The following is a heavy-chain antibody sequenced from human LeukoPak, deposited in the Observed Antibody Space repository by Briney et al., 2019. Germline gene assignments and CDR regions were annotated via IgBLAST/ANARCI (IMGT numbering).Heavy chain of an antibody. CDR3: GRAPFTYDSSGDSFDI. Sequence: GGSLRLSCAASGFTVSSNYMSWVRQAPGKGLEWVSVIYSGGSTYYADSVKGRFTVSRDNSKNTLYLQMNSLRAEDTAVYYCGRAPFTYDSSGDSFDIWGQGTMVTVSS. J-gene: IGHJ3*02. V-gene: IGHV3-66*01. CDR2: IYSGGST. CDR1: GFTVSSNY. D-gene: IGHD3-22*01.